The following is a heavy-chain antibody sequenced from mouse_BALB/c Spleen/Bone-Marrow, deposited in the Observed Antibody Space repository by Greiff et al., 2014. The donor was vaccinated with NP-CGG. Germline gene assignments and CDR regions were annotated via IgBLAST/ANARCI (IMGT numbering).Heavy chain of an antibody. V-gene: IGHV3-6*02. CDR3: ERGDYGSNYDDN. CDR1: GYSITSGFY. D-gene: IGHD1-1*01. Sequence: ESGPGLVKPSQSLSLTCSVTGYSITSGFYWNWIRQFPGNKLEWMGYISYDGTDNYNPSLKNRISITRDTSKNQFFLRLNSVTTEDTATYYCERGDYGSNYDDNWGQGTTLTVSS. CDR2: ISYDGTD. J-gene: IGHJ2*01.